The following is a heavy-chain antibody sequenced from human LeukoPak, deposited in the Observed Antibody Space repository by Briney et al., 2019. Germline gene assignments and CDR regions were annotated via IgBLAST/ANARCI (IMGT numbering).Heavy chain of an antibody. D-gene: IGHD5-24*01. CDR3: ARVQMAVDAFDI. CDR2: IIPTFGTA. CDR1: GGTFSSYA. V-gene: IGHV1-69*05. Sequence: GASVKVSCKASGGTFSSYAISWVRQAPGQGLEWMGGIIPTFGTANYAQKFQGRVTITTDESTSTAYMELSSLRSEDTAVYYCARVQMAVDAFDIWGQGTMVTVSS. J-gene: IGHJ3*02.